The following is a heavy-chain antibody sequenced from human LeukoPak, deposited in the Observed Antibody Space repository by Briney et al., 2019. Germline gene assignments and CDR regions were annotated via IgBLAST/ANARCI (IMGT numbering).Heavy chain of an antibody. D-gene: IGHD4-17*01. CDR1: VGSVNSGSYY. Sequence: SETLSLTCTVSVGSVNSGSYYWSWIRQPPGRGLEWIGYIYYSGSTNSNPSLKSRVTISVDTSKNQFSLKLSSVTAADTAVYYCARGRYYGDYIDYWGQGALVTVSS. CDR3: ARGRYYGDYIDY. J-gene: IGHJ4*02. V-gene: IGHV4-61*01. CDR2: IYYSGST.